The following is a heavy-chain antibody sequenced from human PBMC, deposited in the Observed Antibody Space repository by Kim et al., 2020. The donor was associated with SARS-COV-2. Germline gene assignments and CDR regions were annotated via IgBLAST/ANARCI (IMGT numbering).Heavy chain of an antibody. J-gene: IGHJ4*02. Sequence: TIYYADSVKGRFTISRDNAKNSLYLQMNSLRAEDTAVYYCARAFWYGVDYWGQGTLVTVSS. D-gene: IGHD3-10*01. CDR2: TI. CDR3: ARAFWYGVDY. V-gene: IGHV3-11*01.